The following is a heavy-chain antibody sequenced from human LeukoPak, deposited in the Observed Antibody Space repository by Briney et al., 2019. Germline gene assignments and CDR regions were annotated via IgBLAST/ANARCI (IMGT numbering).Heavy chain of an antibody. D-gene: IGHD2-2*01. Sequence: PSETLSLTCTVSGGSISSSGYYWDWIRQPPGKGLEWIGTIYYGGGTYYNPSLKSRVTISVDTSKNQFSLKLSSVTAADTAVYYCASAYCSATSCHYYYYMDAWGKGTTVAISS. CDR2: IYYGGGT. J-gene: IGHJ6*03. CDR1: GGSISSSGYY. CDR3: ASAYCSATSCHYYYYMDA. V-gene: IGHV4-39*01.